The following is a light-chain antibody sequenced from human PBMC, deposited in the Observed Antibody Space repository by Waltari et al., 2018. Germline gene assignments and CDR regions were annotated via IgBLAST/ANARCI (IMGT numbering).Light chain of an antibody. CDR1: TSDIGKYNL. J-gene: IGLJ3*02. CDR3: CSYAGSVISM. V-gene: IGLV2-23*02. Sequence: QSALTQTASVSGFPGQAITISCSGTTSDIGKYNLASWYQQHPGKAPTLIIYDVNKRPSGVSNRFSGSKSGNTAFLTISALQSADEADYYCCSYAGSVISMFGGGTK. CDR2: DVN.